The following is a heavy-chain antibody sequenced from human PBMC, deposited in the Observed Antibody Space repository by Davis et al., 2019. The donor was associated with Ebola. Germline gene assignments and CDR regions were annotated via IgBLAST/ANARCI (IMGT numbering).Heavy chain of an antibody. CDR3: ARPRIAGD. V-gene: IGHV4-34*01. D-gene: IGHD6-13*01. J-gene: IGHJ4*02. CDR1: GGSFSGYY. Sequence: PGGSLRLSCAVYGGSFSGYYWSWIRQPPGKGLEWIGEINHSGSTNYNPSLKSRVTISVDTSKNQFSLKLSSVTAADTAVYYCARPRIAGDWGQGTLVTVSS. CDR2: INHSGST.